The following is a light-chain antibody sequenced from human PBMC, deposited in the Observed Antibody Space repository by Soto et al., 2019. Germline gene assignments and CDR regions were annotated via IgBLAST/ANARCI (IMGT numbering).Light chain of an antibody. CDR3: SSYTYSSTLYV. J-gene: IGLJ1*01. V-gene: IGLV2-14*01. CDR2: DVN. CDR1: SSDVGGYSY. Sequence: QSALTQPAFVSGSPGQSITISCTGTSSDVGGYSYVSWYQQHPGKAPKLMIYDVNNRPSGVSNRFSGSKSGNTASLTISGLQAEDEADYYCSSYTYSSTLYVFGTGTKVTVL.